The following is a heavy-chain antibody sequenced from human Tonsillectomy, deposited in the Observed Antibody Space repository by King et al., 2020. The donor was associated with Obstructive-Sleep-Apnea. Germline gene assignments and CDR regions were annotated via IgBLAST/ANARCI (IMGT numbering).Heavy chain of an antibody. CDR3: VLYYYDPFDY. Sequence: QLQESGPGLVKPSETLSLTCSVSGGSISSDSYYWGWIRQPPGEGLVWIGTIYYSGSTYYNPSLKSRTTISVDTSKNQFSLRLSSVTAADTAVYYCVLYYYDPFDYWGQGTLVTVSS. CDR2: IYYSGST. J-gene: IGHJ4*02. V-gene: IGHV4-39*07. D-gene: IGHD3-22*01. CDR1: GGSISSDSYY.